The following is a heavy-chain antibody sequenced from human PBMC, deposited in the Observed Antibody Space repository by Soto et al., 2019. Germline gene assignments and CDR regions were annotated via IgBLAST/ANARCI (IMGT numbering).Heavy chain of an antibody. CDR2: IVPIVGTT. CDR1: GGTFSSYA. J-gene: IGHJ4*02. Sequence: QVQLVQSGAEVRQPASSVKVSCKTSGGTFSSYAISWVRQAPGQGLEWMGGIVPIVGTTTYAQKFQGRVTITADEATSTAYMQLSRLRSDDTDVYYCVRVVAIPGYPDHWGQGTLVTVSS. D-gene: IGHD5-12*01. V-gene: IGHV1-69*12. CDR3: VRVVAIPGYPDH.